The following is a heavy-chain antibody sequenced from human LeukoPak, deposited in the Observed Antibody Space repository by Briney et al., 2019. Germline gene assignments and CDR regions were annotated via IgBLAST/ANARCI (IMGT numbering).Heavy chain of an antibody. CDR3: AKVGPMTSVTRVFRSRTYYYYYMDV. Sequence: GGSLRLSCAASGFTFSNAWMSWVRQAPGKGLEWVGRIKSKTDGGTTDYAAPVKGRFTISRDDSKNTLYLQMNSLRAEDTAVYYCAKVGPMTSVTRVFRSRTYYYYYMDVWGKGTTVTVSS. D-gene: IGHD4-17*01. J-gene: IGHJ6*03. V-gene: IGHV3-15*01. CDR1: GFTFSNAW. CDR2: IKSKTDGGTT.